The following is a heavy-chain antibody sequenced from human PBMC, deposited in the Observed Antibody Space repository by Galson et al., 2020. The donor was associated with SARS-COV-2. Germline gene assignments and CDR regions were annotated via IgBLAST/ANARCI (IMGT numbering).Heavy chain of an antibody. CDR1: GFTFSSYS. CDR2: ISSSSSYI. CDR3: ARVYGEASVVTAAYYGMDV. V-gene: IGHV3-21*01. J-gene: IGHJ6*02. D-gene: IGHD2-21*02. Sequence: GGSLRLSCAASGFTFSSYSMNWVRQAPGKGLEWVSSISSSSSYIYYADSVKGRFTISRDNAKNSLYLQMNSLRAEDTAVYYCARVYGEASVVTAAYYGMDVWGQGTTVTVSS.